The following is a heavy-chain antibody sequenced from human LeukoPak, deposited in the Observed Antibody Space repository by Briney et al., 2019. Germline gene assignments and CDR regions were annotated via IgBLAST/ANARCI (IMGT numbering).Heavy chain of an antibody. CDR2: ISTNGDST. D-gene: IGHD5-18*01. J-gene: IGHJ4*02. CDR3: ALSDTAMVVNY. Sequence: PGGSLRLSCAASGFSFNSYSMSWVRQAPGKRLEWVSAISTNGDSTPYADSVKGRPTISRDNSKSTLYLEMNSLRAEDTAVYYCALSDTAMVVNYWGQGTLVTVSS. CDR1: GFSFNSYS. V-gene: IGHV3-23*01.